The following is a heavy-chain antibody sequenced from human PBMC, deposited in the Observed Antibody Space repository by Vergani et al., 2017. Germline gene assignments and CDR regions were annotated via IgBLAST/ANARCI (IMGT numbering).Heavy chain of an antibody. J-gene: IGHJ4*02. D-gene: IGHD1-26*01. CDR2: ISSSSSYI. CDR1: GFTFSSYS. Sequence: EVQLVESGGGLVKPGGSLRLSCAASGFTFSSYSMNWVRQAPGKGLEWVSSISSSSSYIYYADSVKGRFTISRDNAKNSLYLQMNSLRAEDTALYYCARERGQEGAFDYWGQGTLVTVSS. CDR3: ARERGQEGAFDY. V-gene: IGHV3-21*01.